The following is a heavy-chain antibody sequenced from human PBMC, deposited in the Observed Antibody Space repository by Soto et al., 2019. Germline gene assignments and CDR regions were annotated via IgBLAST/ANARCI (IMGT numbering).Heavy chain of an antibody. CDR1: GVSITSHY. CDR3: ARDLRSRGWFDP. CDR2: TYFRGSA. J-gene: IGHJ5*02. V-gene: IGHV4-59*11. Sequence: PSETLSLTCDVSGVSITSHYWNWIRQSPGMGLEWIGSTYFRGSASYNPSLKSHVTISLDTSKDQLSLTLSAVTAADSAVYYCARDLRSRGWFDPWGPGILVTVSS.